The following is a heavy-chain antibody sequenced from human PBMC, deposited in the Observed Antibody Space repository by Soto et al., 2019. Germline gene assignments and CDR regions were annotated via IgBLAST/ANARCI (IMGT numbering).Heavy chain of an antibody. Sequence: QVLLVQSGTGVKRSGASVKLSCKASGYRFTAYALHWVRRAPGQGLEWMGWINPGAGGTKYSQNFQGRFTITRDTSATTAYMDLSSLTPEDTAVYFCARERGNSGTFDYWGQGTLVTVSS. CDR2: INPGAGGT. D-gene: IGHD6-25*01. CDR3: ARERGNSGTFDY. J-gene: IGHJ4*02. CDR1: GYRFTAYA. V-gene: IGHV1-3*01.